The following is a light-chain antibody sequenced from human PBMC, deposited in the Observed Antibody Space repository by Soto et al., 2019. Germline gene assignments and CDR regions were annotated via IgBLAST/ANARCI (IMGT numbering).Light chain of an antibody. Sequence: DIVMTQSPDSLAVSLGERATINCKSSQSLFSSSTNKNYLAWFQQKPGQPPKLFIYWASTRESGVLDRFSGSGSGTDFTLTISSLQAEDVATYYCQHYYSAPITFGQGTRLEIK. J-gene: IGKJ5*01. CDR3: QHYYSAPIT. CDR1: QSLFSSSTNKNY. V-gene: IGKV4-1*01. CDR2: WAS.